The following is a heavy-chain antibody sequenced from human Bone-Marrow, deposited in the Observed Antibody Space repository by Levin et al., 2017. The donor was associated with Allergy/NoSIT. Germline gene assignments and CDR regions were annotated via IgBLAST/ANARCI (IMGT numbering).Heavy chain of an antibody. V-gene: IGHV3-33*01. CDR2: IWYDGSNK. J-gene: IGHJ3*02. D-gene: IGHD3-10*01. Sequence: GGSLRLSCAASGFTFSSYGMHWVRQAPGKGLEWVAVIWYDGSNKYYADSVKGRFTISRDNSKNTLYLQMNSLRAEDTAVYYCARGSTMVRGVISLDNDAFDIWGQGTMVTVSS. CDR1: GFTFSSYG. CDR3: ARGSTMVRGVISLDNDAFDI.